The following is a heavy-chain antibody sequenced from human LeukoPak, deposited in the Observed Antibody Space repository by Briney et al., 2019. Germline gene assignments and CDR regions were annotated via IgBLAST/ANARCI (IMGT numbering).Heavy chain of an antibody. CDR2: IIGIGLST. Sequence: GGSLRLSCAASGFTFSNYAMSWVRQVPGKGLEWVSAIIGIGLSTSYADSVTGRFTISRDNSKKTLFLQMNSLRAEETAVYYCAKDRIRYDYWGQETLVTVSS. J-gene: IGHJ4*02. D-gene: IGHD3-16*01. CDR1: GFTFSNYA. V-gene: IGHV3-23*01. CDR3: AKDRIRYDY.